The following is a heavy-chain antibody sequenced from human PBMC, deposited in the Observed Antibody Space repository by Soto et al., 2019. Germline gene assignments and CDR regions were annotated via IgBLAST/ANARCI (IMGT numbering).Heavy chain of an antibody. Sequence: QVQLVQSGAEVKKPGASVKVSCKASGYTFTSYGISWVRQAPGQGLEWMGWISAYNGNTNYAQKLQGRVTMTTDTATSTAYMELRSLRSDDTAVYYCARGVVVPAVNPDYYYYYMDVWGKGTTVTVSS. CDR2: ISAYNGNT. D-gene: IGHD2-2*01. V-gene: IGHV1-18*01. CDR3: ARGVVVPAVNPDYYYYYMDV. CDR1: GYTFTSYG. J-gene: IGHJ6*03.